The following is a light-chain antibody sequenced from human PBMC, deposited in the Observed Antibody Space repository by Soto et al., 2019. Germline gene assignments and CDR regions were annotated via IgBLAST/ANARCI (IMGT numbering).Light chain of an antibody. Sequence: DIQMTQSPSTLSASVGDKVTITCRASQSINDWLAWYQQKPGKAPKLLIFDASTLQGGVPSRFSGGGSETEFTLTISSLLPDDVATYFCQLYNCRWRFGHGTKVDIK. CDR3: QLYNCRWR. J-gene: IGKJ1*01. V-gene: IGKV1-5*01. CDR1: QSINDW. CDR2: DAS.